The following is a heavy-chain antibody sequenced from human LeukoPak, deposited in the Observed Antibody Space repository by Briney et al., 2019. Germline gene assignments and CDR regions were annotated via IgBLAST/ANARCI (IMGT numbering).Heavy chain of an antibody. V-gene: IGHV3-74*01. CDR2: INSDGSST. J-gene: IGHJ2*01. D-gene: IGHD1-1*01. CDR3: TRTTTTADWYFDL. CDR1: GFTFSNYW. Sequence: PGGSLRLSCAVSGFTFSNYWMYWVRQAPGKRLVWVARINSDGSSTTYADSVEGRFTISRDNTKSMLHLQMHSLGADDSAVYFCTRTTTTADWYFDLWGRGTLVTVSS.